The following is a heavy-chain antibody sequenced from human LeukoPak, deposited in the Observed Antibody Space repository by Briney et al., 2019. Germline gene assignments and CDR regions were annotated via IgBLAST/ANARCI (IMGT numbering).Heavy chain of an antibody. Sequence: SETLSLTCAVYGGSFNGYYWSWIRQPPGKGLEWIGEINHSGSTNYNPSLKSRVTISVDTSKNQFSLKLSSVTAADTAVYYCAKYYYDSSGRTNWFDPWGQGTLVTVSS. CDR2: INHSGST. CDR3: AKYYYDSSGRTNWFDP. V-gene: IGHV4-34*01. D-gene: IGHD3-22*01. J-gene: IGHJ5*02. CDR1: GGSFNGYY.